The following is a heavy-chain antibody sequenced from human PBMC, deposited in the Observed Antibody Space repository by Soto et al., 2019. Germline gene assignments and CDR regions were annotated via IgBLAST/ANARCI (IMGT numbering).Heavy chain of an antibody. V-gene: IGHV3-30-3*01. CDR2: ILYDGTNK. CDR3: ARATVVPAAITQELRNWYFDL. Sequence: QVQLVESGGGVVQPGRSLRLSCAASGFTISTYTMHWVRQAPGKGLEWVSVILYDGTNKYHAASVKGRFTISRVNSKNTVYLKMHSMRVEETAVYYCARATVVPAAITQELRNWYFDLWGRGTLVTVSS. CDR1: GFTISTYT. D-gene: IGHD2-2*02. J-gene: IGHJ2*01.